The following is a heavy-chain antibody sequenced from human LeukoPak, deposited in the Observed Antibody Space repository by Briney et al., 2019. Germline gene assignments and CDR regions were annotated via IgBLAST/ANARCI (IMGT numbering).Heavy chain of an antibody. CDR1: GYTFTSYY. D-gene: IGHD3-22*01. CDR2: INPSVGST. J-gene: IGHJ4*02. CDR3: ARDSETQRGYYFLDY. Sequence: GASVKVSCKASGYTFTSYYMHWVRQAPGQGLECMGIINPSVGSTSYAQKFQGRVTMTRDMSTSTVYMELSSLRSEDTAVYYCARDSETQRGYYFLDYWGQGTLVTVSS. V-gene: IGHV1-46*01.